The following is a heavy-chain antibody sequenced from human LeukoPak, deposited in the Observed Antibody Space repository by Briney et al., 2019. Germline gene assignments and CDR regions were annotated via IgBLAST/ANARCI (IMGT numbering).Heavy chain of an antibody. CDR1: GGSFSNYA. V-gene: IGHV1-69*13. J-gene: IGHJ4*02. Sequence: SVRVSCKASGGSFSNYAISWVRQAPGQGLQWMGGIIPIFGTPNYAQKFQGRVTITADESTSTAYMELSSLRSEDTAVYYCARDRYYDSGGYFSAEDFDYWGQGTLVTVSS. CDR3: ARDRYYDSGGYFSAEDFDY. CDR2: IIPIFGTP. D-gene: IGHD3-22*01.